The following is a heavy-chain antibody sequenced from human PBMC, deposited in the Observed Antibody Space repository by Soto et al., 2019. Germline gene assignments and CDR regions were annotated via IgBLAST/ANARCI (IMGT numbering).Heavy chain of an antibody. CDR3: AREGQNGDYVPFDY. Sequence: GGSLRLSCAASGFTFSSYGMHWVRQAPGKGLEWVAVIWYDGSNKYYADSVKGRFTISRDNSKNTLYLQMNSLRAEDTAVYYCAREGQNGDYVPFDYWGQGTLVTVSS. J-gene: IGHJ4*02. D-gene: IGHD4-17*01. CDR1: GFTFSSYG. V-gene: IGHV3-33*01. CDR2: IWYDGSNK.